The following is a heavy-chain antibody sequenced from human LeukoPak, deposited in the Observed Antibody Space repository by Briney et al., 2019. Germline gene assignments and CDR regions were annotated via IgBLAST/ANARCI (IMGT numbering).Heavy chain of an antibody. D-gene: IGHD3-22*01. J-gene: IGHJ4*02. Sequence: GGSLRLSCAASGFTFSSHSMNWVRQAPGKGLEWVSYFSSSSSTIYYADSVKGRFTISRDNAKNSLYLQMNSLRDEDTAVYYCAREAQSTDYYDSSGYYDYWGQGTLVTVSS. V-gene: IGHV3-48*02. CDR1: GFTFSSHS. CDR3: AREAQSTDYYDSSGYYDY. CDR2: FSSSSSTI.